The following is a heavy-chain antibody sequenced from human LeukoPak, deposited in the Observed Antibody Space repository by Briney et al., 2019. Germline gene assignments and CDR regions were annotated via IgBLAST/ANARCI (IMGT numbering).Heavy chain of an antibody. D-gene: IGHD4-23*01. CDR1: GFTFSNYS. CDR3: ARASTTVVTPAYYYYGMDV. Sequence: PGGSLRLSCAASGFTFSNYSMNWVRQAPGKGLEWVSSISSSSSYIYYADSVKGRFTISRDNAKNSLYLHMNSLRAEDTAAYYCARASTTVVTPAYYYYGMDVWGQGTTVTVSS. J-gene: IGHJ6*02. V-gene: IGHV3-21*01. CDR2: ISSSSSYI.